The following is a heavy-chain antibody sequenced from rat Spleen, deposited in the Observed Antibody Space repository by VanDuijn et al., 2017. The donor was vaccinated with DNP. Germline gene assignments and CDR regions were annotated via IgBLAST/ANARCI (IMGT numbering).Heavy chain of an antibody. CDR1: GYSITSNY. V-gene: IGHV3-1*01. CDR2: INFSGST. J-gene: IGHJ1*01. CDR3: ARGYNTDYYYAHWYFDF. D-gene: IGHD1-6*01. Sequence: EVQLQESGPGLVKPSQSLSLTCSVTGYSITSNYWAWIRPFPGNKMEWMGYINFSGSTGYNPSLKSRISITRDTSKNQFFLHLNSITTEDTATYYCARGYNTDYYYAHWYFDFWGPGTRVTVSS.